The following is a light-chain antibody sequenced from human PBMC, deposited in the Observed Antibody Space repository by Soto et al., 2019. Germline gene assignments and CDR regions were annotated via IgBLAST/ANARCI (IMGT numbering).Light chain of an antibody. CDR3: TSYAGNDNFVV. CDR2: EVS. Sequence: QSALTQPPSASGSPGQSVTISCTGTSSDVGGYNYVSWYQQHPGKAPKLMIYEVSKRPSGVPDRFSGSKSGNTASLPVSGLQAEDDADYYCTSYAGNDNFVVFGGGTKLTVL. J-gene: IGLJ2*01. V-gene: IGLV2-8*01. CDR1: SSDVGGYNY.